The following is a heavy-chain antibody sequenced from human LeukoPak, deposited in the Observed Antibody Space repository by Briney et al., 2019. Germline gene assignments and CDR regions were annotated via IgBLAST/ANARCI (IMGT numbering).Heavy chain of an antibody. CDR1: GYTFTGYY. V-gene: IGHV1-2*02. J-gene: IGHJ5*02. CDR2: INPNSGGT. Sequence: ASVKVSCKASGYTFTGYYMHWVRQAPGQGLEWMGWINPNSGGTNYAQKFQGRVTMTRDTSISTAYMELSRLRSDDTAVYYCTRGAPNYCSSTSCYYWFDPWGQGTVVTVSS. CDR3: TRGAPNYCSSTSCYYWFDP. D-gene: IGHD2-2*01.